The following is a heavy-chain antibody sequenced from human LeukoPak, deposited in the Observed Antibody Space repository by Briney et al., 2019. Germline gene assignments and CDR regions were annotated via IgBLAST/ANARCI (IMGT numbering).Heavy chain of an antibody. D-gene: IGHD3-22*01. J-gene: IGHJ4*02. CDR1: GYTFTSYY. CDR2: IIPIFGTA. V-gene: IGHV1-69*13. Sequence: SVKVSCKASGYTFTSYYMHWVRQAPGQGLEWMGGIIPIFGTANYAQKFQGRVTITADESTSTAYMELSSLRSEDTAVYYCARVGYYDSSGSPLAVDYWGQGTLVTVSS. CDR3: ARVGYYDSSGSPLAVDY.